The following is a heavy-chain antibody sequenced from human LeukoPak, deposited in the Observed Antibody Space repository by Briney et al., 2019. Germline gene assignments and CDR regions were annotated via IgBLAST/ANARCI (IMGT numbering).Heavy chain of an antibody. CDR2: LIGSSGGT. V-gene: IGHV3-23*01. D-gene: IGHD5-12*01. J-gene: IGHJ4*02. Sequence: GGSLRLSCAASGFTSTSYAMNWVRQAPGKGLEWVSVLIGSSGGTDYADSVKGRFTISRDNSKNTVFLQMNGLRAEDTAIYYCAKGAYDYIEIGYFDSWGQGTLVTVSS. CDR1: GFTSTSYA. CDR3: AKGAYDYIEIGYFDS.